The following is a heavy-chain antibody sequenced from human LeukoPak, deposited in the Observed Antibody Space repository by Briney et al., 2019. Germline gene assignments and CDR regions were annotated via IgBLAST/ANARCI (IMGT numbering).Heavy chain of an antibody. J-gene: IGHJ3*02. D-gene: IGHD2-21*02. CDR3: ARIPVVVTATGGAFDI. CDR1: GYSFTSYW. V-gene: IGHV5-51*01. CDR2: IYPGDSDT. Sequence: GESLKISCKGSGYSFTSYWIGWVRQMPGKGLEWMGIIYPGDSDTRYSPSFQGQVTIPANKSISTAYLQWGSLKASDTAMYYCARIPVVVTATGGAFDIWGQGTMVTVSS.